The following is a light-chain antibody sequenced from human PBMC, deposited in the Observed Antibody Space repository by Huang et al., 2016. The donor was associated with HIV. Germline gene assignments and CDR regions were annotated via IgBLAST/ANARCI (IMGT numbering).Light chain of an antibody. CDR2: GAS. Sequence: EVVMTQSPVTLSASPGEGVTLSCRASQTVNSNLAWYQQKPGQVPRLLIYGASNRAPGIPARFTGSGSGTEFTLTINSLHSEDFAVYYCQQYDTWPPVSSFGQGTKLVTK. V-gene: IGKV3-15*01. J-gene: IGKJ2*01. CDR3: QQYDTWPPVSS. CDR1: QTVNSN.